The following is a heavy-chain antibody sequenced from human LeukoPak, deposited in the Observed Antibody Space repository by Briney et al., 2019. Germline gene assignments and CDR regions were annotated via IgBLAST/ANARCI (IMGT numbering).Heavy chain of an antibody. CDR1: GYTFTSYA. D-gene: IGHD3-22*01. CDR2: MNAGNGNT. Sequence: ASVKVSCKASGYTFTSYAMHWVRQAPGQRLEWMGWMNAGNGNTKYSQKFQGRVTITRDTSASTAYMELSSLRSEDTSVYYCARYYYDTTDPGGFDYWGQGTLVTVSS. V-gene: IGHV1-3*01. J-gene: IGHJ4*02. CDR3: ARYYYDTTDPGGFDY.